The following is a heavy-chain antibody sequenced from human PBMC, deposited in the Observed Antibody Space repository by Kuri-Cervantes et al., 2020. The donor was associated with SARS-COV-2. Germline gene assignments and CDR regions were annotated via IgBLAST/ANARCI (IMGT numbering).Heavy chain of an antibody. Sequence: SGPTLVKCTHTLSLTGAFSGFSLSTSGVGVGWSRQSPGKALAWLALIHWDDDKRYSPSLKSRLTITKDASKNQVVLTMTNMDPVDTATYYCAHIQTLPYCGGDCYYDLWGQGTLVTVSS. V-gene: IGHV2-5*02. D-gene: IGHD2-21*02. J-gene: IGHJ5*02. CDR2: IHWDDDK. CDR3: AHIQTLPYCGGDCYYDL. CDR1: GFSLSTSGVG.